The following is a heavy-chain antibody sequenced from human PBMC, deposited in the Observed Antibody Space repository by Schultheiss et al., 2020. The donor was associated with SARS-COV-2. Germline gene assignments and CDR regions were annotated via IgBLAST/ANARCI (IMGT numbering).Heavy chain of an antibody. V-gene: IGHV4-34*01. J-gene: IGHJ6*03. Sequence: SETLSLTCADYSGSFSGYYWSWIRQPPGKGLEWLGEINHSGSTNYNPSLKSRVTISVDTSKNQFSLKLSSVTAADTAVYYCARVRGGGSGSYYSPHSRYHYYYMDVWGRGTTVTVSS. CDR2: INHSGST. D-gene: IGHD3-10*01. CDR3: ARVRGGGSGSYYSPHSRYHYYYMDV. CDR1: SGSFSGYY.